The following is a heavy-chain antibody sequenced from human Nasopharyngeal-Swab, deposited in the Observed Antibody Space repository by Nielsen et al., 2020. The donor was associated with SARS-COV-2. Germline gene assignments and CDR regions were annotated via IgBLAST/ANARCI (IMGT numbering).Heavy chain of an antibody. J-gene: IGHJ3*02. CDR2: IRSKTYGGAP. D-gene: IGHD1-26*01. CDR3: ARSVGSYYGQGAFDI. CDR1: GFISGDYA. V-gene: IGHV3-49*01. Sequence: GESLKISCTTSGFISGDYAMSWFRQAPGKGQEWVGFIRSKTYGGAPEYAASVKGRFTISRDGAESIAYLHMNSLETEDTGVYYCARSVGSYYGQGAFDIWGQGTMVTVSS.